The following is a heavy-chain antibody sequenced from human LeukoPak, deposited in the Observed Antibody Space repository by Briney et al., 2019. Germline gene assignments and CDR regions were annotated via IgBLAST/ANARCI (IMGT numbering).Heavy chain of an antibody. CDR3: ARGIPEYYYDSSAPRWFDP. D-gene: IGHD3-22*01. Sequence: GSLRLSCAASGFTFSSYAMSWVRQAPGKGLEWVSGISGNGVNTYHADSVKGRFTISRDNAKNSLYLQMNSLRAEDTAVYYCARGIPEYYYDSSAPRWFDPWGQGTLVTVSS. CDR1: GFTFSSYA. J-gene: IGHJ5*02. CDR2: ISGNGVNT. V-gene: IGHV3-23*01.